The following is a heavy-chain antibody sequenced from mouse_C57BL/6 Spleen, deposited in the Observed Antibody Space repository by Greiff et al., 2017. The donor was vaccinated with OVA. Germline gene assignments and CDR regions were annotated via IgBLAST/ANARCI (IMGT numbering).Heavy chain of an antibody. CDR1: GFTFSDYY. Sequence: DVKLVESGGGLVQPGGSLKLSCAASGFTFSDYYMYWVRQTPEKRLEWVAYISNGGGSTYYPDTVKGRFTLSRDNAKNTLYLQMSRLKSEDTAMYYCARHEGNDGYPAWFAYWGQGTLVTVSA. J-gene: IGHJ3*01. V-gene: IGHV5-12*01. D-gene: IGHD2-3*01. CDR2: ISNGGGST. CDR3: ARHEGNDGYPAWFAY.